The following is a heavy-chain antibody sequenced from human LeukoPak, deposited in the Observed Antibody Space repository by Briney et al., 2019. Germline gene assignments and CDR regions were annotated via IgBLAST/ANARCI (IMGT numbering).Heavy chain of an antibody. CDR3: ARAGGSGSYYNVYYYYYYMDV. CDR2: INPSGGST. Sequence: ASVKVSCKASGYTFTSYYMHWVRQAPGQGLEWMGIINPSGGSTSYAQKFQGRVTMTRNTSISTAYMELSSLRSEDTAVYYCARAGGSGSYYNVYYYYYYMDVWGKGTTVTISS. D-gene: IGHD3-10*01. CDR1: GYTFTSYY. V-gene: IGHV1-46*01. J-gene: IGHJ6*03.